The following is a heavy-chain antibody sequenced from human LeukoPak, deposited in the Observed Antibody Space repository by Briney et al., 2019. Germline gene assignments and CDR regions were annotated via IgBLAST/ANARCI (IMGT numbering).Heavy chain of an antibody. Sequence: ASVKVSCKSSLCTFSSYALSWVRQAPGQGLEWMGGIIPIFGTANYAQKFQGTVTITADESTSTAYMEVSSLRSEDTVVYYCARDLWGMVRGVDNWGQGTLVTVSS. D-gene: IGHD3-10*01. CDR2: IIPIFGTA. J-gene: IGHJ4*02. V-gene: IGHV1-69*13. CDR1: LCTFSSYA. CDR3: ARDLWGMVRGVDN.